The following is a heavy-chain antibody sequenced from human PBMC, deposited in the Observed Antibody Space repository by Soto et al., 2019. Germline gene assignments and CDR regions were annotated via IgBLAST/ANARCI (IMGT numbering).Heavy chain of an antibody. V-gene: IGHV4-59*01. Sequence: SETLSLTCTVSGGSISSYYWSWIRQPPGKGLEWIGYIYYSGSTNYNPSLRSRVTISVDTSKNQFSLKLSSVTAADTAVYYCATFTLEGFYYYYGMDVWGQGTTVTVSS. CDR2: IYYSGST. J-gene: IGHJ6*02. CDR3: ATFTLEGFYYYYGMDV. D-gene: IGHD3-16*01. CDR1: GGSISSYY.